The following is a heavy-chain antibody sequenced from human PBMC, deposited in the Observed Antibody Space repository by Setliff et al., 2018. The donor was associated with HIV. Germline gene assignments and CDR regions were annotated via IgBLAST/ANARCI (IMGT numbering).Heavy chain of an antibody. CDR3: ARGLKGGGYYFDY. CDR1: GDSIGGYY. V-gene: IGHV4-59*01. CDR2: VYYSGST. J-gene: IGHJ4*01. Sequence: NPSETLSLTCTVSGDSIGGYYWSWVRQPPGKGLEWIGYVYYSGSTNYNPSLKSRVTLSFDTSKNNFSLNLNSVTATDTAVYYCARGLKGGGYYFDYWGQGMLVTVSS. D-gene: IGHD1-26*01.